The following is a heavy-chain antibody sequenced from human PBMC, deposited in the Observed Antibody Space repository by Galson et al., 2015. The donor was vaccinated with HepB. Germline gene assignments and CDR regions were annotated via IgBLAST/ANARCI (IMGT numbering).Heavy chain of an antibody. CDR2: INPNGGST. V-gene: IGHV1-46*01. D-gene: IGHD3-22*01. CDR1: GYSFTSYH. J-gene: IGHJ3*02. Sequence: SVKVSCKASGYSFTSYHMHWVRQAPGQGLEWMGIINPNGGSTRYAQKFQGRVTMTRDTSTSTVHMDLSSLRSEDTAVYYCARSYDSGDAFDIWGQGTMVTVSS. CDR3: ARSYDSGDAFDI.